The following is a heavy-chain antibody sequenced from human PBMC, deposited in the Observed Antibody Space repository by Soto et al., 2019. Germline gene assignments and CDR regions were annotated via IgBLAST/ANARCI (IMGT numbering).Heavy chain of an antibody. V-gene: IGHV6-1*01. CDR2: TYYGSKWYN. D-gene: IGHD6-13*01. CDR3: ARDLYSSSWGPRYYSGMDV. Sequence: SQTLSLTCAISGDSVSSNSAAWNWIRQSPSGGLEWLGRTYYGSKWYNDYAVSVKSRITINPDTSKNQFSLQLNSVTPEETAVYYCARDLYSSSWGPRYYSGMDVWGQGTTVTVSS. CDR1: GDSVSSNSAA. J-gene: IGHJ6*02.